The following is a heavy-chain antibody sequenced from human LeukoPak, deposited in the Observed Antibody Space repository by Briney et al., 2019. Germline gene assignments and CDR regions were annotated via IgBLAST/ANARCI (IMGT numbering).Heavy chain of an antibody. V-gene: IGHV3-21*01. J-gene: IGHJ6*02. CDR1: GFTFSSYS. D-gene: IGHD5-24*01. CDR3: ARDEMEPYYYYYGMDV. Sequence: GGSLRLSCAASGFTFSSYSMNWVRQAPGKGLEWVSSISSSSSYIYYADSVKGRFTISRDNAKNSLYLQMNSLRAEDTAVYYCARDEMEPYYYYYGMDVWGQGTTVTVS. CDR2: ISSSSSYI.